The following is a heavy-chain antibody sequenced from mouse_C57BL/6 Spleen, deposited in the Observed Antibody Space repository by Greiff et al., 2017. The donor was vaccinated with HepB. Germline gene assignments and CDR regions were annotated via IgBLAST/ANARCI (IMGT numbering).Heavy chain of an antibody. CDR2: ISSGSSTI. CDR1: GFTFSDYG. J-gene: IGHJ4*01. Sequence: EVKLMESGGGLVKPGGSLKLSCAASGFTFSDYGMHWVRQAPEKGLEWVAYISSGSSTIYYPDTVKGRFTISRDNAKNTLFLQMTSLRSEDTAMYYCARCGNYAMDYWGQGTSVTVSS. V-gene: IGHV5-17*01. CDR3: ARCGNYAMDY. D-gene: IGHD1-1*02.